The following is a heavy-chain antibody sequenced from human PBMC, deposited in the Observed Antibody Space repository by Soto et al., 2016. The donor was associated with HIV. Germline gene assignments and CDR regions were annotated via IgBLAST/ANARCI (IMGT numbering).Heavy chain of an antibody. V-gene: IGHV4-4*07. CDR3: ARDPYGRCWYDS. D-gene: IGHD3-10*01. J-gene: IGHJ5*01. CDR2: IYSSGST. Sequence: QVQLQESGPGLVKPSETLSLICTVSGDSMSTYYWNWIRQPAGKGLEWIGRIYSSGSTNYNPSLESRVSISVDNSKKQVSLKLRSVTAADTAVYYCARDPYGRCWYDSVGPGNPWSTVSS. CDR1: GDSMSTYY.